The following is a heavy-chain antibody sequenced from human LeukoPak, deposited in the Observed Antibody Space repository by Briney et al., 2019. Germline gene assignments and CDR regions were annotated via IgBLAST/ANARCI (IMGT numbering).Heavy chain of an antibody. CDR3: ARGYGPGSYYHY. D-gene: IGHD3-10*01. CDR1: GGSFSGYY. Sequence: SETLSLTCTVYGGSFSGYYWSWIRQPPGKGLEWIGEINHSGGTNYNPSLKSRVTISVDTSKNQFSLKLSSVTAADTAVYYCARGYGPGSYYHYWGQGTLVTVSS. J-gene: IGHJ4*02. CDR2: INHSGGT. V-gene: IGHV4-34*01.